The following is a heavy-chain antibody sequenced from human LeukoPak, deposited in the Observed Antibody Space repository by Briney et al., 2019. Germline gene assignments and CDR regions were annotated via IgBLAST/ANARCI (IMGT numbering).Heavy chain of an antibody. CDR3: AKDIAAAGTFVY. CDR1: GFTFSSYG. V-gene: IGHV3-30*18. Sequence: GGSLRLSCAASGFTFSSYGMHWVRQAPGKGLEWVAVISYGGSNKYYADSVKGRFTISRDNSKNTLYLQMNSLRAEDTAVYYCAKDIAAAGTFVYWGQGTLVTVSS. CDR2: ISYGGSNK. D-gene: IGHD6-13*01. J-gene: IGHJ4*02.